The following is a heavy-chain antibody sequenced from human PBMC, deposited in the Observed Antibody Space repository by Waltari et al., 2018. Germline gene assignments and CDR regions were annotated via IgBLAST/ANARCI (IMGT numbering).Heavy chain of an antibody. CDR1: GGSFSGYY. CDR3: ARGRKWIQLWSPIDY. CDR2: INHSGST. D-gene: IGHD5-18*01. Sequence: QVQLQQWGAGLLKPSETLSLTCAVYGGSFSGYYWSWIRQPPGKGLEWIGEINHSGSTNYNPSLKSLVTISVDTSKNQFSLKLSSVTAADTAVYYCARGRKWIQLWSPIDYWGQGTLVTVSS. J-gene: IGHJ4*02. V-gene: IGHV4-34*01.